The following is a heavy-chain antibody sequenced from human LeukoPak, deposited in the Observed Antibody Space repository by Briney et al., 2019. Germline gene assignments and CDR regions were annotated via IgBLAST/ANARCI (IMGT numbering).Heavy chain of an antibody. CDR1: GFTFSSYA. D-gene: IGHD3-10*01. CDR3: ARDPHYYASGSYSIDY. Sequence: PGGSLGLSCAASGFTFSSYATHWVRQAPGKGLEWVAVISYDGSNKYYADSVKGRFTISRDNSKNTLYLQMNSLRAEDTAVYYCARDPHYYASGSYSIDYWGQGTLVTASS. J-gene: IGHJ4*02. V-gene: IGHV3-30*04. CDR2: ISYDGSNK.